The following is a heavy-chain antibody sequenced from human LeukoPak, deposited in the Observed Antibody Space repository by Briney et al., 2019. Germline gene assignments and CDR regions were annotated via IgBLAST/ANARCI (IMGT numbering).Heavy chain of an antibody. Sequence: ASVKVSCKASGYTFTSYAMHWVRQAPGQRLEWMGWINAGNGNTKYSQEFQGRVTITRDTSASTAYMELSSLRSEDMAVYYCARRGISGYGFDYWGQGTLVTVSS. J-gene: IGHJ4*02. CDR1: GYTFTSYA. CDR2: INAGNGNT. CDR3: ARRGISGYGFDY. D-gene: IGHD5-18*01. V-gene: IGHV1-3*03.